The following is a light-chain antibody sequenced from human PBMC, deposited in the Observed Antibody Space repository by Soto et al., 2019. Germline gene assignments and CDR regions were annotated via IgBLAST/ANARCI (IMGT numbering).Light chain of an antibody. CDR1: QSVSSY. V-gene: IGKV3-11*01. J-gene: IGKJ3*01. CDR3: QQRSNWLFT. Sequence: EIVLTQSPATLSLSPGERATLSCRASQSVSSYLAWYQQKPGQAPRPLIYDASSRATGIPARFSGSGSGTDFTLTISSLEPEDFAVYYCQQRSNWLFTFGPGTKVDIK. CDR2: DAS.